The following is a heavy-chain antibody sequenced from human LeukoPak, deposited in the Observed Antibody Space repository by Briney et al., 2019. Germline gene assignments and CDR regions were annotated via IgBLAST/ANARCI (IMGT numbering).Heavy chain of an antibody. CDR1: GYTFNDYY. Sequence: ASLKVACKASGYTFNDYYIHWVRQAPGQALEWMGWINPDSGGTKYAQKCQGRVTMTRDTSIRTVYMKLSRLTYDDTAVFYCTREDRAGNWFDPWGQGTLVTVSS. V-gene: IGHV1-2*02. CDR3: TREDRAGNWFDP. J-gene: IGHJ5*02. D-gene: IGHD2-15*01. CDR2: INPDSGGT.